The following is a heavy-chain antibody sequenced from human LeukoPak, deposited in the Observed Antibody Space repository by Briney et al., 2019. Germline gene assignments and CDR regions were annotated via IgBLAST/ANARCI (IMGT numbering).Heavy chain of an antibody. CDR3: ARHAIGITTYHSYFDN. V-gene: IGHV3-21*01. D-gene: IGHD3-22*01. J-gene: IGHJ4*02. CDR1: GFTFSRNS. CDR2: ISTSSSYI. Sequence: GGSLRLSCAASGFTFSRNSMNWVRQAPGKGLEWVSSISTSSSYIYYADSVRGRFTIYRDNAKKSLYMQMNSLRAEDTDVYYCARHAIGITTYHSYFDNWGQGTLVTVSS.